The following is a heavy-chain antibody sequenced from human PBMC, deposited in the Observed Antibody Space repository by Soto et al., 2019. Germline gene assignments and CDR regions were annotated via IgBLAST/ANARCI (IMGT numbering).Heavy chain of an antibody. Sequence: ASVKVSCKASGYTFTSYGISWVRQAPGQGLEWMGWISAYNGNTNYAQKLQGRVTMTTDTSTSTAYMELRSLRSDDTAVYYCASLRFLEWLLDYWGQGTLVTVSS. CDR2: ISAYNGNT. CDR3: ASLRFLEWLLDY. D-gene: IGHD3-3*01. CDR1: GYTFTSYG. V-gene: IGHV1-18*04. J-gene: IGHJ4*02.